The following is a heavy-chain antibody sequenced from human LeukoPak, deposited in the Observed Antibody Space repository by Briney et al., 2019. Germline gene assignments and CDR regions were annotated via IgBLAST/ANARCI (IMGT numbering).Heavy chain of an antibody. CDR3: AKNVLGMRAFDI. V-gene: IGHV3-23*01. CDR1: GFTFSTYA. D-gene: IGHD3-16*01. CDR2: IGGSGSPSSA. Sequence: GGPLRLSCAASGFTFSTYAMTWVRQAPGKGLEWVSTIGGSGSPSSASYADSVKGRFTISSDKSKDTLYLLINSLRADDTAIYYCAKNVLGMRAFDIWGQGTMVTVSS. J-gene: IGHJ3*02.